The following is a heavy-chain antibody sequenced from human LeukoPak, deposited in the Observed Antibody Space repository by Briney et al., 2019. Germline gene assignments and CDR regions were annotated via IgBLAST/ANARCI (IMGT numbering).Heavy chain of an antibody. J-gene: IGHJ4*02. CDR1: GGTFSSYA. CDR2: IIPIFGTA. V-gene: IGHV1-69*13. CDR3: AISLHYYDSSGPLHY. D-gene: IGHD3-22*01. Sequence: SVKVSFKASGGTFSSYAISWVRQAPGQGLEWMGGIIPIFGTANYAQKFQGRVTITADESTSTAYMELSSLRSEDTAVYYCAISLHYYDSSGPLHYWGQGTLVTVSS.